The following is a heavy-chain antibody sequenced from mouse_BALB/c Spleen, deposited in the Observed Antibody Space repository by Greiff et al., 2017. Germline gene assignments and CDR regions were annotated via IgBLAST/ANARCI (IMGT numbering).Heavy chain of an antibody. D-gene: IGHD1-1*01. CDR3: ARRDYYDSAWFAY. CDR1: GYSITSDYA. CDR2: ISYSGST. V-gene: IGHV3-2*02. Sequence: VQLKESGPGLVKPSQSLSLTCTVTGYSITSDYAWNWIRQFPGNKLEWMGYISYSGSTSYNPSLKSRISITRDTSKNQFFLQLNSVTTEDTATYYCARRDYYDSAWFAYGGQGTLVTVSA. J-gene: IGHJ3*01.